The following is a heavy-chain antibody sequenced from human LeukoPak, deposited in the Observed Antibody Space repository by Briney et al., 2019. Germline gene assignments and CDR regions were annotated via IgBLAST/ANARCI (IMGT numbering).Heavy chain of an antibody. J-gene: IGHJ4*02. D-gene: IGHD1-26*01. CDR1: GFTFSSYS. CDR2: ISSSSSYI. V-gene: IGHV3-21*01. CDR3: AYLTSGSYPFDY. Sequence: GGSLRLSCAASGFTFSSYSMNWVRQAPGKGLEWFSSISSSSSYIYYADSVKGRFTISRDNAKNSLYLQMNSLRAEDTAVYYCAYLTSGSYPFDYWGQGTLVTVSS.